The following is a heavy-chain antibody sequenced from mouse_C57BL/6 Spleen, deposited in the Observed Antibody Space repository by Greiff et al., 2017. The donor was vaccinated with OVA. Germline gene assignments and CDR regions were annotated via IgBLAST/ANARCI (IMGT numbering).Heavy chain of an antibody. Sequence: EVKLQESGGDLVKPGGSLKLSCAASGFTFSSYGMSWVRQTPDKRLEWVATISSGGSYTYYPDSVKGRFTISRDNAKNTLYLQMSSLKSEDTAMYYCARPLGRGYFDYWGQGTTLTVSS. D-gene: IGHD4-1*01. V-gene: IGHV5-6*01. J-gene: IGHJ2*01. CDR3: ARPLGRGYFDY. CDR2: ISSGGSYT. CDR1: GFTFSSYG.